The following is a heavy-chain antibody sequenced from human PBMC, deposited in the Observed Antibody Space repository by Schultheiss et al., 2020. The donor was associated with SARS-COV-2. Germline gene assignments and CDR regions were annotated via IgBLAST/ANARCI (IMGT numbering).Heavy chain of an antibody. CDR1: GFTFSGYW. CDR3: ARDPGAAAGTDYFDY. J-gene: IGHJ4*02. Sequence: GGSLRLSCAASGFTFSGYWMSWVRQAPGKGLEWVANIKQDGSEKYYVDSVKGRFTISRDNAKNSLYLQMNSLRAEDTAVYYCARDPGAAAGTDYFDYWGQGTLVTVSS. V-gene: IGHV3-7*03. D-gene: IGHD6-13*01. CDR2: IKQDGSEK.